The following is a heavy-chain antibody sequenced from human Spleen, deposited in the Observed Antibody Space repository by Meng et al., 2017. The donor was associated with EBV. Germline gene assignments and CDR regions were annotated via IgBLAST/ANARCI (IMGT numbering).Heavy chain of an antibody. V-gene: IGHV4-61*01. CDR2: IYNTGSS. D-gene: IGHD6-25*01. CDR3: ARERQRDFDY. J-gene: IGHJ4*02. CDR1: GGSGSSNSYY. Sequence: QGHLPKSGPGLVKPSETLSFSCTFSGGSGSSNSYYWSWIRQSPGKGLEWIGYIYNTGSSKYNPSLKSRVTMSMDTSKNQFSLKLSFVTAADTAVYFCARERQRDFDYWGQGTLVTVSS.